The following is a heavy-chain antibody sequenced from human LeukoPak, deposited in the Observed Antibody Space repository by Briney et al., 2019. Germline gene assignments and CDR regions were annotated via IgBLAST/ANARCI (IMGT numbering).Heavy chain of an antibody. D-gene: IGHD3-16*01. CDR2: ISEAI. CDR3: VREVGRPKTFYFDS. V-gene: IGHV3-48*04. J-gene: IGHJ4*02. Sequence: GGSLRLSCIASGFVFSRDNMNWVRRAPGKGLEWVAHISEAIYYADSVQGRFTISRDNTKNSLYLQMCNLRAEDTAMYYCVREVGRPKTFYFDSWGRGTPVTVSS. CDR1: GFVFSRDN.